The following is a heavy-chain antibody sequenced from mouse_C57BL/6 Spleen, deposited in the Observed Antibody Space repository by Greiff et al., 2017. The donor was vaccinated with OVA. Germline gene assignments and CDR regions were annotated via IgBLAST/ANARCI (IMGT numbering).Heavy chain of an antibody. J-gene: IGHJ2*01. D-gene: IGHD2-2*01. V-gene: IGHV1-81*01. Sequence: QVQLQQSGAELARPGASVKLSCKASGYTFTSYGISWVKQRTGQGLEWIGEIYPRSGNTYYNEKFKGKATLTADKSSSTAYMELRSLTSEDSAVYFCARSNYYGYDTDFDYWGQGTTLTVSS. CDR3: ARSNYYGYDTDFDY. CDR2: IYPRSGNT. CDR1: GYTFTSYG.